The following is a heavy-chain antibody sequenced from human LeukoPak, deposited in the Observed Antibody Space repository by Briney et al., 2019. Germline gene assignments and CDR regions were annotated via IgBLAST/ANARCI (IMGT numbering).Heavy chain of an antibody. CDR3: VKLGALIKNGMDV. V-gene: IGHV3-23*01. CDR1: GFTFSSYG. Sequence: GGSPRLSCAASGFTFSSYGMSWVRQAPGKGLEWVSDISGSGRATNYADSVKGRFTVSRDRSKNTVDLQMDSLSAEDTAVYYCVKLGALIKNGMDVWGQGTTVTVSS. CDR2: ISGSGRAT. D-gene: IGHD3-16*01. J-gene: IGHJ6*02.